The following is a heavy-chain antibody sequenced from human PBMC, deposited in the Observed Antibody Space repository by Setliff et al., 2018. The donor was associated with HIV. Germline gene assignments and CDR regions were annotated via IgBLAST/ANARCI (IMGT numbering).Heavy chain of an antibody. CDR2: INPHSGVT. V-gene: IGHV1-2*06. CDR3: AKDSDFGVTTNWFDP. D-gene: IGHD3-10*01. CDR1: GYSFTGYW. J-gene: IGHJ5*02. Sequence: ASVKVSCKASGYSFTGYWMHWVRQAPGLGLEWMGRINPHSGVTNYAQKFQGRVTMTRDTSIATAYMDLSRLTSDDTAVYYCAKDSDFGVTTNWFDPWGQGTLVTVSS.